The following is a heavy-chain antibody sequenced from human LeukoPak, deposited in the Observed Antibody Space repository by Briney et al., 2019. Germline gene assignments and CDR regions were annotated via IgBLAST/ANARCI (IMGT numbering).Heavy chain of an antibody. V-gene: IGHV4-34*01. D-gene: IGHD5-18*01. J-gene: IGHJ4*02. CDR2: INHSGST. Sequence: SETLSLTCAVYGGSFSGYYWSWIRQPPGEGLEWIGEINHSGSTNYNPSLKSRVTISVGTSKNQFSLKLSSVTAADTAVYYCARGLRGYSYGYMCDYWGQGTLVTVSS. CDR3: ARGLRGYSYGYMCDY. CDR1: GGSFSGYY.